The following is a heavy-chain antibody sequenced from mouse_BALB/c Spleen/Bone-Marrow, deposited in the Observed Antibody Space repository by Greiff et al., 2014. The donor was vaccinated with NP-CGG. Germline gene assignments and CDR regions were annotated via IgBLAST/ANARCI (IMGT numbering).Heavy chain of an antibody. V-gene: IGHV1-14*01. CDR1: GYTFTSYV. J-gene: IGHJ1*01. D-gene: IGHD1-1*01. Sequence: VHVKQSGPELVKPGASVKMSCKASGYTFTSYVIHWVEQKPGQGLEWIGYINPYNDGTKYNEKFKGKATLTSDKSSSTAYMELSSLTSEDSAVYYCARGGYYGTSLYWYFDVWGAGTTVTVSS. CDR2: INPYNDGT. CDR3: ARGGYYGTSLYWYFDV.